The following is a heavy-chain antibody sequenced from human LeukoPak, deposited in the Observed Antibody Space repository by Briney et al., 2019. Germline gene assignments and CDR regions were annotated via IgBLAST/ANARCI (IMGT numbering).Heavy chain of an antibody. CDR3: TRIFYYGTRGFYPDF. CDR1: GFTFSDHH. V-gene: IGHV3-72*01. D-gene: IGHD3-10*01. Sequence: GGSLRLSCAASGFTFSDHHMDWVRQAPGKGLDWIGRSKNKDYAHSTVYAASVKGRFTFSRDDPKNSLYLQMNSLTTEDTAVYYCTRIFYYGTRGFYPDFWGQGTLVNVSS. CDR2: SKNKDYAHST. J-gene: IGHJ4*02.